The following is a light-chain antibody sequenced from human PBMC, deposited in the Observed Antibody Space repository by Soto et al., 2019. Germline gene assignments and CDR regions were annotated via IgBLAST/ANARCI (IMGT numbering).Light chain of an antibody. Sequence: IQLTQSPSSLSASVGDRVTITCRASQGISSYLAWYQQKPGKAPKLLIYAASTLQSGVPSRFSGSGSGTDFTLTISSLQPEDFATYYCQQLNSYPGTFGLGTKVEIK. J-gene: IGKJ1*01. CDR1: QGISSY. V-gene: IGKV1-9*01. CDR2: AAS. CDR3: QQLNSYPGT.